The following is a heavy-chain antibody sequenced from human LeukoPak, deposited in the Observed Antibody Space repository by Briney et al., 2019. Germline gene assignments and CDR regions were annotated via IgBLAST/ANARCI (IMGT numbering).Heavy chain of an antibody. V-gene: IGHV1-69*05. CDR3: ASGYCSSISCYALDY. CDR2: IIPIFGTA. CDR1: GGTFSSYA. D-gene: IGHD2-2*01. Sequence: ASVKVSCKASGGTFSSYAISWVRQAPGQGLEWMGGIIPIFGTANYAQKFQGRVTITTDESTSTAYMELSSLRSEDTAVYYCASGYCSSISCYALDYWGQGTLVTVSS. J-gene: IGHJ4*02.